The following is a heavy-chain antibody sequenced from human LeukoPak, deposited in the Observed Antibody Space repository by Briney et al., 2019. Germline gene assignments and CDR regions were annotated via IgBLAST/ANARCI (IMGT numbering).Heavy chain of an antibody. CDR1: GGSISSGRYY. D-gene: IGHD4-17*01. J-gene: IGHJ5*02. Sequence: SETLSLTCTVSGGSISSGRYYWSWIRQTAGKGLEWIGRVSTSGSTNYNPSLKSRVTISLDTSKNQFSLKLTSVTAADTAVYYCATLPGGVTTPNPSWGQGALVTVSS. V-gene: IGHV4-61*02. CDR3: ATLPGGVTTPNPS. CDR2: VSTSGST.